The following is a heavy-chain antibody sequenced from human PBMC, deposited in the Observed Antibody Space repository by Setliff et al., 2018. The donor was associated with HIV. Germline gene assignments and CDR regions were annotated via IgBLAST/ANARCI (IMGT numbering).Heavy chain of an antibody. CDR2: INPHSGGT. V-gene: IGHV1-2*02. Sequence: VSCKASGYSFTAYYMHWVRQAPGQGLEWMGWINPHSGGTNYAQKFQGRATMTRDTSINTAYMELTRLGSDDTAVYFCARETENDGFDYWGQGTLVTVSS. D-gene: IGHD1-1*01. CDR1: GYSFTAYY. CDR3: ARETENDGFDY. J-gene: IGHJ4*02.